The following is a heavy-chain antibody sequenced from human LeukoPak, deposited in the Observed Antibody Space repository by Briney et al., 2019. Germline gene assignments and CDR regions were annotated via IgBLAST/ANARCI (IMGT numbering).Heavy chain of an antibody. CDR2: FDPEDGET. CDR1: GYTLTELS. D-gene: IGHD3-22*01. J-gene: IGHJ4*02. Sequence: GASVKVSCKVSGYTLTELSMHWVRQAPGKGLEWMGGFDPEDGETIYAQKFQGRITMTKDTSTDTAYMELSSLRSEDTAVYYCATDFPYYYDSSGYYFGYWGQGTLVTVSS. CDR3: ATDFPYYYDSSGYYFGY. V-gene: IGHV1-24*01.